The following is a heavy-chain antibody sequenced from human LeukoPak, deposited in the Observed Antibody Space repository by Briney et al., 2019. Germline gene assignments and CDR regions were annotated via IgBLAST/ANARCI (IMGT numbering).Heavy chain of an antibody. D-gene: IGHD3-10*01. CDR3: ARDYYGSGSL. V-gene: IGHV4-39*02. CDR1: GGSISSSSYY. CDR2: IYYSGST. Sequence: SETLSLTRTVSGGSISSSSYYWGWIRRPPGKGLEWIGSIYYSGSTYYNPSLKSRVTISVDTSKNQFSLKLSSVTAADTAVYYCARDYYGSGSLWGQGTLVTVSS. J-gene: IGHJ4*02.